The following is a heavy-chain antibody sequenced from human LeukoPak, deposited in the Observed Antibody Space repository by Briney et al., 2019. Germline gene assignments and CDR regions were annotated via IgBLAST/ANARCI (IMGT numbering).Heavy chain of an antibody. J-gene: IGHJ4*02. CDR2: IYYSGST. CDR3: ARAPPYYDFWSGYSYYFDY. CDR1: GGSFSSYY. D-gene: IGHD3-3*01. Sequence: SETLSLTCAVYGGSFSSYYWSWIRQPPGKGLEWIGYIYYSGSTNYNPSLKSRVTISVDTSKNQFSLKLSSVTAADTAVYYCARAPPYYDFWSGYSYYFDYWGQGTLVTVSS. V-gene: IGHV4-59*01.